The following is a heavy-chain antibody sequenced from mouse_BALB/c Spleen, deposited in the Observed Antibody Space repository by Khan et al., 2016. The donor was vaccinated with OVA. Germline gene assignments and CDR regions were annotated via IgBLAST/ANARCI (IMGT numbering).Heavy chain of an antibody. V-gene: IGHV2-4*02. Sequence: QMQLEESGPGLVQPSQSLSITCTVSDFSLTNYGIHWVRQPPGKGLEWLGVIWSGGSTDYNVAFISRLSISKDNSKSQVFFKMNSLQVDDTAIYYCARRDYGSSYGFAYWGQGTLVTVSA. J-gene: IGHJ3*01. CDR3: ARRDYGSSYGFAY. CDR1: DFSLTNYG. CDR2: IWSGGST. D-gene: IGHD1-1*01.